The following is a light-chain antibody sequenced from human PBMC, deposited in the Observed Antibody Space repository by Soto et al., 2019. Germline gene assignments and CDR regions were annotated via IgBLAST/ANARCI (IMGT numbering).Light chain of an antibody. CDR2: KAS. Sequence: DIQMTQSPSTLSASVGDRVTITCRASQSISSWLAWYQQKPGKAPKVLIYKASSLESGVPSRFSGSGSGTECTLTISSLQPDDSATYYCQHYKSYPLTFGGGTKVEI. J-gene: IGKJ4*01. CDR3: QHYKSYPLT. V-gene: IGKV1-5*03. CDR1: QSISSW.